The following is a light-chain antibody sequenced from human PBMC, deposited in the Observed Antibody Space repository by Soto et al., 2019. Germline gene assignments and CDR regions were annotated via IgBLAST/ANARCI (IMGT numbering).Light chain of an antibody. CDR3: QQYGSTPVT. CDR1: QSVTSSY. CDR2: GAN. V-gene: IGKV3-20*01. Sequence: EIVLTQSPGTLSLSPGERATLSCRASQSVTSSYLAWYQQKPGQAPRLLIYGANSRATGIPDRFSGSGSGTDFILTISRLEPEDFAVYYCQQYGSTPVTSGQGTKVEI. J-gene: IGKJ1*01.